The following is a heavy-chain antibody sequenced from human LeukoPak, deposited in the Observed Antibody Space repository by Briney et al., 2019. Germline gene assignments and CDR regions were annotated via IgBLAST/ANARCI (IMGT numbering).Heavy chain of an antibody. CDR3: TSPDYGGNSGDDY. J-gene: IGHJ4*02. Sequence: GGSLRLSCAASGFTFSGSAMHWVRQASGKGLEWVGRIRSKANSYATAYAASVKVRFTISRDDSKNTAYLQMNSLKTEDTAVYYCTSPDYGGNSGDDYWGQGTLVTVSS. CDR1: GFTFSGSA. V-gene: IGHV3-73*01. D-gene: IGHD4-23*01. CDR2: IRSKANSYAT.